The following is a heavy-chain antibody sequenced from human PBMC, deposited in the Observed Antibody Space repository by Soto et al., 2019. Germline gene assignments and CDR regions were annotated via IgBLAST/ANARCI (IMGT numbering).Heavy chain of an antibody. J-gene: IGHJ4*01. CDR1: GDSISRDGSS. CDR2: IYHSGAT. CDR3: AREMSYYFDS. V-gene: IGHV4-30-2*01. Sequence: QVQLQESGSGLLKPSQTLVLTCTVSGDSISRDGSSWSWLRQPPGKGLEWIGYIYHSGATYYNPSLKGRVTTSVDKSKNQFSLSLASVTAADTAVYYCAREMSYYFDSWGHGTLVTVSS.